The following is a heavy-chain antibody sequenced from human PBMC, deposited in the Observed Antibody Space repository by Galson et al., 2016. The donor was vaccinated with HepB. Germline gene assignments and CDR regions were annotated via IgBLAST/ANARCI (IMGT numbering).Heavy chain of an antibody. V-gene: IGHV3-7*01. D-gene: IGHD3-22*01. CDR2: IKGDGSLK. Sequence: SLRLSCAASGFTFSNYAMSWVRQPPGKGLEWVANIKGDGSLKNYVDSVNGRFTISRDNAKNSLCLEMKSLRVVDTAVYYCGRDVNYNDRIIYYDVFDVWGQGTLVTGSS. CDR3: GRDVNYNDRIIYYDVFDV. CDR1: GFTFSNYA. J-gene: IGHJ3*01.